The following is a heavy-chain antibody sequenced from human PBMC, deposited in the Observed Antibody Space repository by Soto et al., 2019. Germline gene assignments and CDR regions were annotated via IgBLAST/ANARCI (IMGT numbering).Heavy chain of an antibody. CDR2: IIAYNGNT. D-gene: IGHD3-3*01. V-gene: IGHV1-18*04. CDR3: ARADVGYDFWSGPFMDV. J-gene: IGHJ6*02. CDR1: GYTFTSYG. Sequence: QVQLVQSGAEVKKPGASVKVSCKASGYTFTSYGISWVRQAPGQGLEWMGWIIAYNGNTNYAQKLQGRVTMTTDTSTSTAYMELRSLRSDDTAVYYCARADVGYDFWSGPFMDVWGQGTTVTVSS.